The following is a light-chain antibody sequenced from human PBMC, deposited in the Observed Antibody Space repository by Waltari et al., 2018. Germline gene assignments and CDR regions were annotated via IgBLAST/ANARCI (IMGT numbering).Light chain of an antibody. CDR2: YDD. Sequence: QSVLPQPPSVSEAPRQRVTISRSGSSPNIGNNAVNWYQQLPGKAPKLLIYYDDLLPSGVSDRFSGSKSGTSASLAISGLQSEDEADYYCAAWDDSLSGPVFGGGTKLTVL. CDR1: SPNIGNNA. CDR3: AAWDDSLSGPV. J-gene: IGLJ2*01. V-gene: IGLV1-36*01.